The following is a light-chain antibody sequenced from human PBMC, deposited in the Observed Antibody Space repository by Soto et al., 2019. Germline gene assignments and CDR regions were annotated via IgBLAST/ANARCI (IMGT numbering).Light chain of an antibody. CDR2: DVS. J-gene: IGLJ3*02. CDR3: CSYAGSTV. CDR1: SSDVGGYNY. V-gene: IGLV2-11*01. Sequence: QSALTQPRSVSGSPGQSVTLSCTGTSSDVGGYNYVSWYQQHPGKAPKLMISDVSKRPSGVPDRFSGSKSGNTASLTISGLQAEDEADYYCCSYAGSTVFGGGTKLTVL.